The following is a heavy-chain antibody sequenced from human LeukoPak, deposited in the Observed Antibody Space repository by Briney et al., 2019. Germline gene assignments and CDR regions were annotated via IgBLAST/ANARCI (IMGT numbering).Heavy chain of an antibody. Sequence: ASVNVSCKASGYTFTGYYIHWVRQAPGQGLEWMGWIYPYSGDTNYAQSFQGRVTMTRDTSISTAYMELSSLKSDDTAVYYCARDRNSGSSLDIWGQGTMLTVSS. V-gene: IGHV1-2*02. J-gene: IGHJ3*02. CDR1: GYTFTGYY. CDR3: ARDRNSGSSLDI. D-gene: IGHD6-6*01. CDR2: IYPYSGDT.